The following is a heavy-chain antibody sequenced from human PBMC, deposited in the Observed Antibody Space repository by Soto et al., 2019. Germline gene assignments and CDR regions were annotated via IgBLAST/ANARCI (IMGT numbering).Heavy chain of an antibody. D-gene: IGHD5-12*01. CDR2: IRGSGGPT. V-gene: IGHV3-23*01. Sequence: RGSLRLSCAASGFIFSNYAMSWVSQAPGKGLEWVSLIRGSGGPTNYADSVKGRFTVSRDNSKNILLLQMNSLRAEDTAVYYCVKDFRVGYDWTHDWGQGTLVTVSS. CDR1: GFIFSNYA. J-gene: IGHJ4*02. CDR3: VKDFRVGYDWTHD.